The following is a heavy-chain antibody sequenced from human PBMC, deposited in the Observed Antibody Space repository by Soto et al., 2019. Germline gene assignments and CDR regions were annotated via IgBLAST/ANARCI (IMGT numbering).Heavy chain of an antibody. CDR2: ISAYNGNT. CDR3: ARGPYSSSSNPFQH. V-gene: IGHV1-18*01. J-gene: IGHJ1*01. D-gene: IGHD6-6*01. CDR1: GYTFTSYG. Sequence: EASVKVSCKASGYTFTSYGISCVRQAPGQGLEWMGWISAYNGNTNYAQKLQGRVTMTTDTSTSTAYMGLRSLRSDDTAVYYCARGPYSSSSNPFQHWGQGTLVTVSS.